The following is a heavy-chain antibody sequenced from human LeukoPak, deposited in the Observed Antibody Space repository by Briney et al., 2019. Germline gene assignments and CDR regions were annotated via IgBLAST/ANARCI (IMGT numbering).Heavy chain of an antibody. V-gene: IGHV3-21*01. CDR2: ISSSSSYI. D-gene: IGHD3-3*01. CDR1: GFTLSSYS. J-gene: IGHJ6*03. Sequence: PGGSLRLSCAASGFTLSSYSMNWVRQAPGKGLEWVSSISSSSSYIYYADSVKGRFTISRDNAKNSLYLQMNSLRAEDTAVYYCARALVLRFLEWSGYMDVWGKGTTVTVSS. CDR3: ARALVLRFLEWSGYMDV.